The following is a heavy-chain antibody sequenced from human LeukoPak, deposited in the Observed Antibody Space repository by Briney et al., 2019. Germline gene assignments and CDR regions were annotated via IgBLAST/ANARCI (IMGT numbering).Heavy chain of an antibody. D-gene: IGHD5-12*01. J-gene: IGHJ4*02. CDR1: GFTFSSYR. V-gene: IGHV3-7*01. Sequence: GGSLRLSCAASGFTFSSYRMSWVRQAPGKGLEWVANIKQDGSEKYYVDSVKGRFTISRDNAKNSLYLQMNSLRAEDTAVYYCARESGYEFDYWGQGTLVTVSS. CDR3: ARESGYEFDY. CDR2: IKQDGSEK.